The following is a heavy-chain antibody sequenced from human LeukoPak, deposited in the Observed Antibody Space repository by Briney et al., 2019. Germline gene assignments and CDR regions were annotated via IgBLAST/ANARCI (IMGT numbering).Heavy chain of an antibody. CDR3: ARGPDY. CDR2: MSYDGSTK. Sequence: GRSLRLSCAASGFIFSNYGMHWVRQAPGKGLEWVAVMSYDGSTKYYADFVKGRFTISRDNSKNTLYLQMNSLRAEDTAVYYCARGPDYWGQGTLVTVSS. V-gene: IGHV3-30*03. CDR1: GFIFSNYG. J-gene: IGHJ4*02.